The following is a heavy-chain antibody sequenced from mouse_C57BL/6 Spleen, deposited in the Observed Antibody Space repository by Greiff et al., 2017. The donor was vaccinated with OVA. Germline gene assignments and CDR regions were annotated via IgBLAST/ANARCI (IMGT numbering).Heavy chain of an antibody. V-gene: IGHV1-26*01. CDR2: INPNNGGT. J-gene: IGHJ2*01. D-gene: IGHD1-1*01. CDR3: AGYYYGSSYEFDY. Sequence: EVKLQQSGPELVKPGASVKISCKASGYTFTDYYMNWVKQSHGKSLEWIGDINPNNGGTSYNQKFKGKATLTVDKSSSTAYMELRSLTSEDSAVYYCAGYYYGSSYEFDYWGQGTTLTVSS. CDR1: GYTFTDYY.